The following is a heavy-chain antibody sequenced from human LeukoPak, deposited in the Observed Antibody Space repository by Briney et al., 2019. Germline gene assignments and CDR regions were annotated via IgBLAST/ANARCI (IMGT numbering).Heavy chain of an antibody. V-gene: IGHV3-7*01. CDR3: ARGDYYDSGTSFIDAFDI. Sequence: QSGGSLTLSCAASGFTFSSYWMSWVRQAPGKGLEWVANINQDGSAKYYVDSVKGRFTISKDNAKKSLYLLMNSLRAEDTAVYYCARGDYYDSGTSFIDAFDIWGQGTKVTVSS. J-gene: IGHJ3*02. CDR2: INQDGSAK. CDR1: GFTFSSYW. D-gene: IGHD3-10*01.